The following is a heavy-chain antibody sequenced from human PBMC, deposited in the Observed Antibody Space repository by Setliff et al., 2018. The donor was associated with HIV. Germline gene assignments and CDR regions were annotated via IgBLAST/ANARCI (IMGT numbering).Heavy chain of an antibody. CDR1: GGSISSGGYY. D-gene: IGHD3-22*01. Sequence: SETLSLTCTVSGGSISSGGYYWSWIRQHPGKGLEWIGYIYYSGSTYYNPSLKSRVTISVDTSKNQFFLKLNSVTAADTAVYYCARRPYDSSGGYYYYYMDVWGKGTTVTVS. J-gene: IGHJ6*03. CDR3: ARRPYDSSGGYYYYYMDV. V-gene: IGHV4-31*03. CDR2: IYYSGST.